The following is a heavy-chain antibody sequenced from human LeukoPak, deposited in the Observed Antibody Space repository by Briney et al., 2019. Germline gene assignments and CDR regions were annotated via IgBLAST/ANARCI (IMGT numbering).Heavy chain of an antibody. J-gene: IGHJ4*02. Sequence: SETLSLTCTVSGGSINNDNYYWGWIRQSPGKGLEWIGNIYYSGNSGNTYYNPSLKSRVTISVDTAKNQFSLNLSSVTAADTALCYRARLRDTGGYYFYYYFDSWGLGTLVSVSS. D-gene: IGHD3-22*01. V-gene: IGHV4-39*01. CDR2: IYYSGNSGNT. CDR3: ARLRDTGGYYFYYYFDS. CDR1: GGSINNDNYY.